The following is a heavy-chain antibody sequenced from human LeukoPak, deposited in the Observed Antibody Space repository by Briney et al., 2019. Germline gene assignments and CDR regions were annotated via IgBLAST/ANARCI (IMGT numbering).Heavy chain of an antibody. CDR2: IYSGGST. CDR3: ARVRSSSWYYYYMDV. CDR1: GFTVSSNY. V-gene: IGHV3-53*01. D-gene: IGHD6-13*01. Sequence: QPGGSLRLSCAASGFTVSSNYMSWVRQAPGKGLEWVSVIYSGGSTYYADSVKGRFTISRDNSKNTLYLQMNSLRAEDTAVYYCARVRSSSWYYYYMDVWGKGTTVTVSS. J-gene: IGHJ6*03.